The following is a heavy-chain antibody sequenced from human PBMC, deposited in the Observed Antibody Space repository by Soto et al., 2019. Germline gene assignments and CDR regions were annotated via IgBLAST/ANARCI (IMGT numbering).Heavy chain of an antibody. D-gene: IGHD1-26*01. CDR2: MNPNSGNT. J-gene: IGHJ4*02. Sequence: GASVKVSCKASGYIFTSYDINWVRQATGQGLEWMGWMNPNSGNTGYAQKFQGRVTMTRNTSISTAYMELSSLRSEDTAAYYCVRIPLGTYYIGGRDDYWGQGTLVTVSS. CDR3: VRIPLGTYYIGGRDDY. V-gene: IGHV1-8*01. CDR1: GYIFTSYD.